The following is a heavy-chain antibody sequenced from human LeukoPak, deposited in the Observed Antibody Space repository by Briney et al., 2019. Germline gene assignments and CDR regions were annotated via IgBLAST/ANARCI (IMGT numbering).Heavy chain of an antibody. Sequence: GASVKVSCKASGYTFTSYGISWVRQAPGQGLEWMGWISAYNGNTNYAQKLQGRVTMTTDTSTSTAYMELRSLRSDDTAVYYCARYTIVGDYVDYCYYMDVWGKGTTVTVSS. J-gene: IGHJ6*03. CDR2: ISAYNGNT. D-gene: IGHD4-17*01. CDR1: GYTFTSYG. V-gene: IGHV1-18*01. CDR3: ARYTIVGDYVDYCYYMDV.